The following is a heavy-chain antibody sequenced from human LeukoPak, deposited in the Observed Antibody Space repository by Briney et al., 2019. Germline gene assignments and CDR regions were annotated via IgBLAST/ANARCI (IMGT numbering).Heavy chain of an antibody. D-gene: IGHD3-22*01. CDR1: GFIFSDYY. V-gene: IGHV3-11*01. CDR3: AREPYYDSSGYCLDY. CDR2: ISSGGSFI. J-gene: IGHJ4*02. Sequence: GRSLRLSCAASGFIFSDYYMSWICQAPGKGLEWVSYISSGGSFIYYADSVKGRFTISRDNAKNSLYLQMNSLRAEDTAVYYCAREPYYDSSGYCLDYWGQGTLVTVSS.